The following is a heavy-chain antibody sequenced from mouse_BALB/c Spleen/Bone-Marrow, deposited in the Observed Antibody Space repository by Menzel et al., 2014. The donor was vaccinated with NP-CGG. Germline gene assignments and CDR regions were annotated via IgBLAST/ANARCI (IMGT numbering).Heavy chain of an antibody. CDR2: IVLRSGYT. V-gene: IGHV1-4*02. CDR3: AREDITTAYFDY. Sequence: VQLQQSASEQARPGASVRLSCRASGYTXXXXXXXWXKXXPGXXXXXIGYIVLRSGYTDYNQKFKDKTTLTADKSSNTAXMXXXXLTSEDSXVYYCAREDITTAYFDYWGQGTTRTVSS. D-gene: IGHD1-2*01. J-gene: IGHJ2*01. CDR1: GYTXXXXX.